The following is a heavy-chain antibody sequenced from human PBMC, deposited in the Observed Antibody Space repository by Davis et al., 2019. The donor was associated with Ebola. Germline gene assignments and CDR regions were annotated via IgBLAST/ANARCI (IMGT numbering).Heavy chain of an antibody. Sequence: GESLKISCAASGFTFSSYGMHWVRQAPGKGLEWVAVISYDGSNKYYADSVKGRFTISRDNSKNTLYLQMNSLRAEDTAVYYCANGLMVRGVIPAGYWGQGTLVTVSS. CDR1: GFTFSSYG. CDR3: ANGLMVRGVIPAGY. V-gene: IGHV3-30*18. D-gene: IGHD3-10*01. J-gene: IGHJ4*02. CDR2: ISYDGSNK.